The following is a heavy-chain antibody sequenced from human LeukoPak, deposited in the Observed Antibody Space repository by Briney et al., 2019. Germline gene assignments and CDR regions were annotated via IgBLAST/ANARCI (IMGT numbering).Heavy chain of an antibody. CDR1: GYTFTSYG. Sequence: GASVKVSCKASGYTFTSYGISWVRQAPGQGLEWMGWISAYNGNTNYAQKLQGRVTMTTDTSTSTAYMELRSLRSDDTAVYYCARDSEDYYDSSGYVLWGQGTLVTVSS. J-gene: IGHJ4*02. CDR2: ISAYNGNT. V-gene: IGHV1-18*01. D-gene: IGHD3-22*01. CDR3: ARDSEDYYDSSGYVL.